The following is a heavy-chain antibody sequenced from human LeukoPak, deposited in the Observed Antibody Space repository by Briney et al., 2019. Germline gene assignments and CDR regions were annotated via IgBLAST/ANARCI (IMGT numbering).Heavy chain of an antibody. CDR1: GASFSGYY. Sequence: PSETLCLSCAVYGASFSGYYWSWIRQPPGKGLEWIGEINHSGSTNYNPSLKSRVTISVDTSKNQFSLKLSSVTAADTAVYYCARGSGSYSRARPFDYWGQGTLVTVSS. D-gene: IGHD1-26*01. V-gene: IGHV4-34*01. J-gene: IGHJ4*02. CDR2: INHSGST. CDR3: ARGSGSYSRARPFDY.